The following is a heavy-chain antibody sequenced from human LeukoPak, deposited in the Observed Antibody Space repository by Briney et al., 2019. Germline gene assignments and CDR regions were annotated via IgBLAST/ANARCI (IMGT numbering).Heavy chain of an antibody. J-gene: IGHJ4*02. V-gene: IGHV3-53*05. CDR2: IYSGGSR. CDR1: GFTVSSNY. Sequence: GGSLRLSCAASGFTVSSNYMSWVRQAPGKGLERVSVIYSGGSRYYADSVKGRFTISRDNAKNSLYLQMNSLRAEDTALYYCAKFKGPYYYDSSGYPNYFDYWGQGTLVTVSS. CDR3: AKFKGPYYYDSSGYPNYFDY. D-gene: IGHD3-22*01.